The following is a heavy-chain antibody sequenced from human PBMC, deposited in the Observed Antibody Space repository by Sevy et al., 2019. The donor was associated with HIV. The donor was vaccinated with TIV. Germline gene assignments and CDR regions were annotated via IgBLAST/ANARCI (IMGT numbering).Heavy chain of an antibody. Sequence: GGSLRLSCALSGVTFTDYAMHWVRQAPGKGLQWVSSISWNSRSIGYADSVKGRFTISRDNAKNSLYLQMNSLRVEDTALYYCLKDVARLQYRLDVWGEGTTVTVSS. CDR2: ISWNSRSI. CDR1: GVTFTDYA. J-gene: IGHJ6*04. D-gene: IGHD3-16*02. CDR3: LKDVARLQYRLDV. V-gene: IGHV3-9*01.